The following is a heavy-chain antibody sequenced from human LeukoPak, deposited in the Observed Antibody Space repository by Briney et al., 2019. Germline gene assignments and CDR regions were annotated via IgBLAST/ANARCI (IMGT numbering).Heavy chain of an antibody. CDR3: ARDLGYSYAPLNYYYCGMDL. D-gene: IGHD5-18*01. J-gene: IGHJ6*02. CDR2: IYYSGST. CDR1: GGSISSYY. V-gene: IGHV4-59*01. Sequence: SGTLSLTCTVSGGSISSYYWSWIRQPPGKGLEWIGDIYYSGSTNYNPSLKSRVTISVDTSKNQFSLKLSSVTAADTAVYYCARDLGYSYAPLNYYYCGMDLWGQGTTVTVSS.